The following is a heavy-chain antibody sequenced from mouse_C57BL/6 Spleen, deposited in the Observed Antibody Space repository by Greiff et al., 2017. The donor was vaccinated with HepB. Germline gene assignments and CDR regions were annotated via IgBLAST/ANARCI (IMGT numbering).Heavy chain of an antibody. CDR1: GFSFNTYA. CDR2: IRSKSNNYAT. CDR3: VRRGRGAMDY. V-gene: IGHV10-1*01. J-gene: IGHJ4*01. Sequence: EVQRVESGGGLVQPKGSLKLSCAASGFSFNTYAMNWVRQAPGKGLEWVARIRSKSNNYATYYADSVKDRFTIYRDDSASMLYLQMDNLKTEDTAMYYGVRRGRGAMDYWDQGTSVTVAS.